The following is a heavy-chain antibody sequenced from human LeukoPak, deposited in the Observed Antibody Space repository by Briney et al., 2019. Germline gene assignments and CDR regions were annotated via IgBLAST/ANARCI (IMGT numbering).Heavy chain of an antibody. J-gene: IGHJ3*02. CDR3: AKDPNGDYVGAFDS. V-gene: IGHV3-30*18. D-gene: IGHD4-17*01. Sequence: GGSLRLSCAASGFTFSDYGMHWVRQAPGKGLEWVAVISYDGSNKYYADSVKGRFTISRDNSKKTLYLQMNSLRVDDTAVYYCAKDPNGDYVGAFDSWGQGTMVTVSS. CDR2: ISYDGSNK. CDR1: GFTFSDYG.